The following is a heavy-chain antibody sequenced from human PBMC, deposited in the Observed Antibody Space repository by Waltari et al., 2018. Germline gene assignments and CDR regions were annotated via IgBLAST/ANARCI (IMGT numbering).Heavy chain of an antibody. D-gene: IGHD3-10*01. CDR3: AREFYGSGSYLGY. Sequence: QLQLQESGPGLVKPSETLSLTCTVSGGSISSSSYYWGWIRQPPGKGLEWIGSIYYGGSTYYNPSLKSRVTIAVDTSKNQFSLKLSSVTAADTAVYYCAREFYGSGSYLGYWGQGTLVTVSS. CDR2: IYYGGST. CDR1: GGSISSSSYY. V-gene: IGHV4-39*07. J-gene: IGHJ4*02.